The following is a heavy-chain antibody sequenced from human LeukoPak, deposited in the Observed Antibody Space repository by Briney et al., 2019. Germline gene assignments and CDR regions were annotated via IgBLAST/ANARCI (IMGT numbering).Heavy chain of an antibody. Sequence: LTGGSLRLSCAASGFTFSSYAMSWVRQAPGKGLEWVSAISGSGGSTYYADSVKGRFTISRDNSKNTLYLQMNSLRAEDTAVYYCAKNPRATPKNLALDYWGQGTLVTVSS. D-gene: IGHD1-14*01. CDR2: ISGSGGST. J-gene: IGHJ4*02. CDR1: GFTFSSYA. CDR3: AKNPRATPKNLALDY. V-gene: IGHV3-23*01.